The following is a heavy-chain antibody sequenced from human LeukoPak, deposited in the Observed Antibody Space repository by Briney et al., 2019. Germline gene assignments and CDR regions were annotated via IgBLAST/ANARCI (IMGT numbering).Heavy chain of an antibody. D-gene: IGHD1-1*01. CDR1: GGSLSSRSYY. Sequence: SETLSLTCTVSGGSLSSRSYYWGWIRQPPGQGLEWIGSLPNSGNTYYNPSLKSRVTISVDTSKNEFSLKLSSVTAADTAVYYCVRWTAGTTEDSWGQGTLVTVSS. J-gene: IGHJ4*02. CDR3: VRWTAGTTEDS. CDR2: LPNSGNT. V-gene: IGHV4-39*01.